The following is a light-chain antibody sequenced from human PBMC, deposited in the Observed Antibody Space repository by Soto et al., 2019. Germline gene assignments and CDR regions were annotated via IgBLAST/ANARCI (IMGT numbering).Light chain of an antibody. CDR1: QSVSSH. V-gene: IGKV3-11*01. J-gene: IGKJ4*01. CDR3: LQRSHWPLT. Sequence: DTVLTQSPATLSLSPGERATLSCRASQSVSSHLVWYKQKPDQAPRLLIYDVSSRAIGIPARFSGSGSGTDFTLTISSLEPEDFAVYYCLQRSHWPLTFGGGTKVEI. CDR2: DVS.